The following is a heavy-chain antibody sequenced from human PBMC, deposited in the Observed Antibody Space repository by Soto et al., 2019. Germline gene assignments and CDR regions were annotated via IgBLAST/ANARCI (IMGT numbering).Heavy chain of an antibody. CDR3: SRRGDFLDY. J-gene: IGHJ4*02. CDR1: GFTFSDYY. V-gene: IGHV3-11*01. D-gene: IGHD3-3*01. CDR2: IGSGGSTI. Sequence: QVQLVESGGGLVKPGGSLRLSCAASGFTFSDYYMTWIRQAPGKGLEWVSYIGSGGSTIYYADSVKGRFTISSENAKSSLYLEMNSPRTEGKAVNYRSRRGDFLDYWGQGTLVTVSS.